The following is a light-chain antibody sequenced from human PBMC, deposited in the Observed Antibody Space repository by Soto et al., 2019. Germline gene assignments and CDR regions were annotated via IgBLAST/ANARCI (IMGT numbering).Light chain of an antibody. J-gene: IGKJ2*01. CDR3: QRYGGSPLYT. CDR2: GAS. V-gene: IGKV3-20*01. CDR1: QSVSSSY. Sequence: EIVLTQSPGTLSLSPGERATLSCRASQSVSSSYLGWYQQKPGQAPRLLIYGASSRATGIPDRFSGSGSGTDFPYTISRLEPEDFAVYYCQRYGGSPLYTFGQGTKQEIK.